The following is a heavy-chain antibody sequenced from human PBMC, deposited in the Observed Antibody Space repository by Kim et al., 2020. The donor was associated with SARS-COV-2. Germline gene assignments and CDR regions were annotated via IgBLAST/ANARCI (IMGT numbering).Heavy chain of an antibody. CDR2: ISWNSDNI. V-gene: IGHV3-9*01. CDR1: GFTFDEYA. Sequence: GGSLRLSCAASGFTFDEYAMHWVRQAPGKGLEWVAGISWNSDNIGYADSLKGRFTISRDNAKNSLYLQMNKLRVDDTAWYYCAKNIVGRKESAIDVWGQGTMVTVSS. CDR3: AKNIVGRKESAIDV. D-gene: IGHD1-26*01. J-gene: IGHJ3*01.